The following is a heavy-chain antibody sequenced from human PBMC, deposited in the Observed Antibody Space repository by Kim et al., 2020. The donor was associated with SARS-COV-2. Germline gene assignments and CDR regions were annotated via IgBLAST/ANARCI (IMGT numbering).Heavy chain of an antibody. D-gene: IGHD4-17*01. CDR1: GYTFTNYA. Sequence: ASVKVSCKASGYTFTNYAMHWVRQAPGQRLEWMGWINAGNGNTKYSQKFQDRVTITRDTSASTAYMEVNSLRSEDTGVYYCARDQGHGDDHSDYWGHGTLVTVSS. CDR3: ARDQGHGDDHSDY. V-gene: IGHV1-3*01. J-gene: IGHJ4*01. CDR2: INAGNGNT.